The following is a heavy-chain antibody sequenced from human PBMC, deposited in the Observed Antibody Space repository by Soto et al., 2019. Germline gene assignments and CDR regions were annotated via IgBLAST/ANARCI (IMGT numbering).Heavy chain of an antibody. J-gene: IGHJ4*02. V-gene: IGHV1-2*04. CDR3: ARGGYTYGYGLDY. D-gene: IGHD5-18*01. CDR1: GYTFTAYY. CDR2: INPNSGDT. Sequence: QVQLVQSGAEVKKLGASVKVSCKSSGYTFTAYYIHWVRQAPGQGLEWVGWINPNSGDTNYAQRFQGWVTRTGDTSVSTAYMDLTRLRSDDTGVYYFARGGYTYGYGLDYWGQGTLVTVSS.